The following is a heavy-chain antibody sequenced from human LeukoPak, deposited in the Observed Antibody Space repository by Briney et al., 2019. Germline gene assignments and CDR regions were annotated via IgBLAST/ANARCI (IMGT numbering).Heavy chain of an antibody. V-gene: IGHV3-30*03. J-gene: IGHJ4*02. D-gene: IGHD2-15*01. Sequence: GGSLRLSCAASGFIFSSYGMHWVRQAPGKGLEWVAVISYDGSNKHYADSVKGRFDISRDNSKNTLSLQMSSLRPEDTAVYYCVPDCSGGSCYHLWGQGTLVTVSS. CDR3: VPDCSGGSCYHL. CDR2: ISYDGSNK. CDR1: GFIFSSYG.